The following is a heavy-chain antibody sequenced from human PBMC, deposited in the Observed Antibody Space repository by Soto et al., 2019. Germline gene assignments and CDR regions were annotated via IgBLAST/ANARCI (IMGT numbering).Heavy chain of an antibody. J-gene: IGHJ4*02. Sequence: GGSLRLSCAASGFTFSSYAMHWVRQAPGKGLEWVAVISYDGSNKYYADSVKGRFTISRDNSKNTLYLQMNSLRAEDTAVYYCARATDQRDYFDYWGQGTLVTVSS. V-gene: IGHV3-30-3*01. CDR1: GFTFSSYA. CDR3: ARATDQRDYFDY. CDR2: ISYDGSNK.